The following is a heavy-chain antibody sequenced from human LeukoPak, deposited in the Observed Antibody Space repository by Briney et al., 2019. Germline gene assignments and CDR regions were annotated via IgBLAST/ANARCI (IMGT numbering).Heavy chain of an antibody. Sequence: ASVKVSCKASGYTFTGYYMHWVRQAPGQGLEWMGWINPNSGGTNYAQKFQGRVTMTRDTSISTAYMELSRLRSDDTAVYYCARDGPIAAAEPNRFDYWGQGTLVTVSS. CDR1: GYTFTGYY. V-gene: IGHV1-2*02. J-gene: IGHJ4*02. CDR2: INPNSGGT. CDR3: ARDGPIAAAEPNRFDY. D-gene: IGHD6-13*01.